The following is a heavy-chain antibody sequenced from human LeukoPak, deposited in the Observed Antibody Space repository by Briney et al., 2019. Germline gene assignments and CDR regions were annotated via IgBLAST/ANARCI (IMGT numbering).Heavy chain of an antibody. CDR3: AKGARIAAARAHFDY. J-gene: IGHJ4*02. D-gene: IGHD6-13*01. CDR2: ISGSGGST. Sequence: PGGSLRLSCAASGFAFSSYWMHWVRQVPGKGLVWVSAISGSGGSTYYADSVKGRFTISRDNSKNTLYLQMNSLRAEDTAVYYCAKGARIAAARAHFDYWGQGTLVTVSS. CDR1: GFAFSSYW. V-gene: IGHV3-23*01.